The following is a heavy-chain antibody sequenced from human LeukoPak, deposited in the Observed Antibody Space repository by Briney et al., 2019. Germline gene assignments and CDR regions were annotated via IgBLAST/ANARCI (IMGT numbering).Heavy chain of an antibody. Sequence: GGSLRLSCAASGFTFSSYSMNWVRQAPGKGLEWVSYISSSSTMYYADSVKGRFTISRGNAKNSLYLQMNSLRDEDTAVYYCARAILPDGSGSCYFDYWGQGTLVTVSS. D-gene: IGHD3-10*01. CDR2: ISSSSTM. J-gene: IGHJ4*02. CDR1: GFTFSSYS. CDR3: ARAILPDGSGSCYFDY. V-gene: IGHV3-48*02.